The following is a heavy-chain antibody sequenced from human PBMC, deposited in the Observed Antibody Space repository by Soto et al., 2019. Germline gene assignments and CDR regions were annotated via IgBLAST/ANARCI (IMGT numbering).Heavy chain of an antibody. D-gene: IGHD6-13*01. CDR3: ARHGIAAALFDY. CDR2: IYYSGST. CDR1: GGSISSSSYY. V-gene: IGHV4-39*01. J-gene: IGHJ4*02. Sequence: QLQLQESGPGLVKPSETLSLTCTVSGGSISSSSYYWGWIRQPPGKGLEWIGRIYYSGSTYYNPSIKSRVTISVDTSKNQFSLKLSSVTAADTAVYYCARHGIAAALFDYWSQGTLVTVSS.